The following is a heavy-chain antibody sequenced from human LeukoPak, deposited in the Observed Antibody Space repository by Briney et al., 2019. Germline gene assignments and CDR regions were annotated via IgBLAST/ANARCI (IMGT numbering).Heavy chain of an antibody. CDR3: ARDWFGGTGRGYYYGMDV. V-gene: IGHV1-69*13. J-gene: IGHJ6*02. Sequence: ASVKVSCKASGGTFSSYAISWVRQAPGQGLEWMGGIIPIFGTANYAQKFQGRVTITADESTSTAYMELSSLRSKDTAVYYCARDWFGGTGRGYYYGMDVWGQGTTVTVSS. CDR2: IIPIFGTA. D-gene: IGHD3-10*01. CDR1: GGTFSSYA.